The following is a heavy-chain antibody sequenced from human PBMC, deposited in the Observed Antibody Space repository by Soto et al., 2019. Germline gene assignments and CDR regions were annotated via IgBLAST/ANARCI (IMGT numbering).Heavy chain of an antibody. CDR3: EKDKGSSPDWYFYL. Sequence: EAQLVESGGGLVQPGRSLRLSCAASGFTFDDYAMHWVRQAPGKGLEWVSGISWNSGSIGYADSVKGRFTISRDNAKNSLYLQRNSLRAKNTGLYYCEKDKGSSPDWYFYLWGRGTLVTVSA. V-gene: IGHV3-9*01. CDR1: GFTFDDYA. J-gene: IGHJ2*01. D-gene: IGHD6-6*01. CDR2: ISWNSGSI.